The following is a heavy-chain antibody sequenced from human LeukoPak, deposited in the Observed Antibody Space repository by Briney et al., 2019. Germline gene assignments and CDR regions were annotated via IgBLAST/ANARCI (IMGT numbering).Heavy chain of an antibody. D-gene: IGHD2/OR15-2a*01. CDR1: GGSFSGYY. CDR3: ARVGKVLQEESSTYYFDY. V-gene: IGHV4-34*01. CDR2: INHSGST. J-gene: IGHJ4*02. Sequence: KSSETLSLTCAVYGGSFSGYYWSWIRQPPGKGLEWIGEINHSGSTNYNPSLKSRVTISVDTSKNQFSLKLSSVTAADTAVYYCARVGKVLQEESSTYYFDYWGQGTLDTVSS.